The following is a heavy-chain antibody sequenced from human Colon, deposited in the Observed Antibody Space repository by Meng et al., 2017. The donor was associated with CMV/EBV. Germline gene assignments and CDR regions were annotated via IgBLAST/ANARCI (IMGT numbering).Heavy chain of an antibody. CDR2: IRYDGSPK. CDR3: ARDATTFASGNHYFGF. Sequence: GGSLRLSCAASGFAFTSYGMHWVRQAPGKGLEWVAFIRYDGSPKYFPDSVSGRFTISRDNSRNTVHLDIHNLRVEDTAVYLCARDATTFASGNHYFGFWGQGALVTVSS. V-gene: IGHV3-30*02. J-gene: IGHJ4*02. D-gene: IGHD3-10*01. CDR1: GFAFTSYG.